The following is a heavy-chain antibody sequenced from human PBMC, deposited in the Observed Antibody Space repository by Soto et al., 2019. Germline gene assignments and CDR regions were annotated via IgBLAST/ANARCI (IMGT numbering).Heavy chain of an antibody. V-gene: IGHV4-34*01. CDR3: ARAFGSSTSAPAYYFDY. CDR1: GGSFSGYY. D-gene: IGHD2-2*01. J-gene: IGHJ4*02. CDR2: INHSGST. Sequence: PETLSLTCAVYGGSFSGYYWSWIRQPPGKGLEWIGEINHSGSTNYNPSLKSRVTISVDTSKNQFSLKLSSVTAADTAVYYCARAFGSSTSAPAYYFDYWGQGTLVTVSS.